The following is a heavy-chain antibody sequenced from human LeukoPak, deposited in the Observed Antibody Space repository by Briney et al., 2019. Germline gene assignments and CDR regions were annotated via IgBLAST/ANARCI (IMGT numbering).Heavy chain of an antibody. CDR2: MWNNENI. CDR3: AGARPGNWFDP. CDR1: GDSINNYY. D-gene: IGHD5-12*01. V-gene: IGHV4-4*07. Sequence: SETLSLTCSVSGDSINNYYWTWIRQPAGKGLEWIGRMWNNENIKYNPSLESRVTMSIDTSKNQFSLKLRSVTAADTAVYYCAGARPGNWFDPWGQGTLVTVSS. J-gene: IGHJ5*02.